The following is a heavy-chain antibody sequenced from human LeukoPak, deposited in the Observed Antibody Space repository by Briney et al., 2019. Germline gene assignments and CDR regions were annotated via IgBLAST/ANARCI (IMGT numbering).Heavy chain of an antibody. Sequence: SGPTLVNPTQPLTLTCTFSGFSLRTSGLGVGWIRQPPGKALEWLAVIYWDDDKSYSPSLKSRLTITKDTSKNQVVLTMTNMDPVDTATYSCAHKQAGPGIVDYWGQGILVTVSS. CDR2: IYWDDDK. CDR3: AHKQAGPGIVDY. V-gene: IGHV2-5*02. J-gene: IGHJ4*02. D-gene: IGHD6-13*01. CDR1: GFSLRTSGLG.